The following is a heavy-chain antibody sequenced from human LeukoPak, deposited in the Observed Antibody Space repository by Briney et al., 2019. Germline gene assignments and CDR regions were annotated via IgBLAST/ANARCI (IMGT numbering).Heavy chain of an antibody. Sequence: PGGSLRLSCSASEFTFSSIPMHWVRQAPARGLEYLSTLFTATTSYAASVRGRFTTSRDNSKNPLYLQMTSLSPEDTAVYYCVKSPSDGLDVWGKGATVIVSP. J-gene: IGHJ6*04. CDR2: LFTATT. CDR3: VKSPSDGLDV. V-gene: IGHV3-64D*08. CDR1: EFTFSSIP.